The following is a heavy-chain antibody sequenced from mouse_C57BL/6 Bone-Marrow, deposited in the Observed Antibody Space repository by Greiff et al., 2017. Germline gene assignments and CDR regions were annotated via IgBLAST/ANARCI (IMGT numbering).Heavy chain of an antibody. D-gene: IGHD1-1*02. J-gene: IGHJ3*01. V-gene: IGHV3-6*01. CDR2: ISYDGSN. Sequence: EVQLQQSGPGLVKPSQSLSLTCSVTGYSITSGYYWNWIRQFPGNKLEWMGYISYDGSNNYNPSLKNRISITRDTSKNQFFLKLNSVTTEDTATYYCARGGTYGSFAYWGQGTLVTVSA. CDR3: ARGGTYGSFAY. CDR1: GYSITSGYY.